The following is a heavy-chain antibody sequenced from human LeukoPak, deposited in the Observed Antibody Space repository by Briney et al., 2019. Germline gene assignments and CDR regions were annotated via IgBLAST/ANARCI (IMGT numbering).Heavy chain of an antibody. Sequence: ASVKVSCKASGYTFTGYYMHWVRQAPGQGLEWMGWINPNSGGANYAQKFQGWVTMTRDTSISTAYMELSRLRSDDTAVYYCARGTLRAGSGTRYYFDYWGQGTLVTVSS. V-gene: IGHV1-2*04. D-gene: IGHD2-2*01. J-gene: IGHJ4*02. CDR3: ARGTLRAGSGTRYYFDY. CDR1: GYTFTGYY. CDR2: INPNSGGA.